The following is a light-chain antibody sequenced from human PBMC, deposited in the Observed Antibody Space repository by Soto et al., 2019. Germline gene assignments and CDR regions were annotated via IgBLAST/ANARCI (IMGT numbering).Light chain of an antibody. CDR3: CSYADSSTYV. Sequence: QSALTQPASVSWSPGQSITISCTGTSSDIGYYNVVSWYQQHPGKAPKLMIYEGSKRPSGVSNRFSGSKSGNTASLTISGLQAEDEADYYCCSYADSSTYVFGNGTKVTVL. V-gene: IGLV2-23*01. CDR1: SSDIGYYNV. CDR2: EGS. J-gene: IGLJ1*01.